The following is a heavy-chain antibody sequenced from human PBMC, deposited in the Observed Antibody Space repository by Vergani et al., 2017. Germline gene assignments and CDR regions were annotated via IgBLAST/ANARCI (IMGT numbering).Heavy chain of an antibody. J-gene: IGHJ4*02. Sequence: QVQLQQWGAGLLKPSETLSLTCAVYGGSFSGYYWSWIRQPPGKGLEWIVYMYYSGSTNYNPSLKSRVTISVDTSKNQFSLKLSSVTAADTAVYYCARGPDLDYWGQGTLLTVSS. CDR3: ARGPDLDY. CDR1: GGSFSGYY. CDR2: MYYSGST. V-gene: IGHV4-34*11.